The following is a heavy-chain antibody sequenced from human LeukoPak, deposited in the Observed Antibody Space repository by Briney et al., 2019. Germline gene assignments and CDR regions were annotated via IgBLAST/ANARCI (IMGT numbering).Heavy chain of an antibody. CDR2: INPSGGST. D-gene: IGHD3-22*01. Sequence: ASVKVSCKASGYTFTGYYIHWGRQAPGQGLEWMGIINPSGGSTSYAQKFQGRVTMTRDTSTSTVYMELSSLRSEDTAVYYCARDKSGSGYYPVWYFDYWGQGTLVTVSS. CDR1: GYTFTGYY. V-gene: IGHV1-46*01. CDR3: ARDKSGSGYYPVWYFDY. J-gene: IGHJ4*02.